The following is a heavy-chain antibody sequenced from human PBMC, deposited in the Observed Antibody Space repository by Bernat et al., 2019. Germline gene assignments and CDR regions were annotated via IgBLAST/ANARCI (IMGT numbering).Heavy chain of an antibody. CDR3: AKVEYYDYIWGCYKTSAGSFDY. V-gene: IGHV3-30*18. J-gene: IGHJ4*02. D-gene: IGHD3-16*01. CDR2: ISYDGSNK. Sequence: QVQLVESGGGVVQPGRSLRLSCAASGFTFSSYGMHWVRQAPGKGLEWVAVISYDGSNKYYADSVKGRFTISRDNSKNTLYLQMNSLRAEDTAVYYCAKVEYYDYIWGCYKTSAGSFDYWGQGTLVTVSS. CDR1: GFTFSSYG.